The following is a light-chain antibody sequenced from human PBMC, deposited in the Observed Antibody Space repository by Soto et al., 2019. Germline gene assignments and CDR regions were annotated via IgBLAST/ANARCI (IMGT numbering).Light chain of an antibody. CDR3: QQYYDWPIT. CDR2: GAS. Sequence: DIVMTQSPATLSVSPGERATLSCRASQSIRTDLAWYQQKPGQAPRLLIYGASTRATGIPARFSGSGSGTEFTLTISSLQSEDFAVYYCQQYYDWPITFGQGTRLEIK. CDR1: QSIRTD. V-gene: IGKV3-15*01. J-gene: IGKJ5*01.